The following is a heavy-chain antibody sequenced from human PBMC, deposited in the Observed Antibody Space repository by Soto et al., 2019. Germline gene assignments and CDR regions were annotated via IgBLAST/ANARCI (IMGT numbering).Heavy chain of an antibody. V-gene: IGHV3-33*01. CDR2: IRYDGSNK. CDR1: GFTFSSYG. J-gene: IGHJ4*02. Sequence: QVQLVESGGGVVQPGRSLRLSCAASGFTFSSYGMHWVRQAPGKGLEWVAVIRYDGSNKYYADSVKGRFTISRDNSKHTLYLQMNSLRTEDTAVYYRARELLRGAALDYRGQGTLDPVSS. D-gene: IGHD2-15*01. CDR3: ARELLRGAALDY.